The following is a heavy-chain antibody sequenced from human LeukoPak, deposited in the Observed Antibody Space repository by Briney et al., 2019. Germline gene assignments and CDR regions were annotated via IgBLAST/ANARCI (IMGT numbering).Heavy chain of an antibody. J-gene: IGHJ4*02. V-gene: IGHV3-7*01. CDR3: ARGFDNYYALPGGY. CDR2: INPDGSDE. CDR1: EFTFSSYW. Sequence: PGGSLRLSCAASEFTFSSYWMSWLRRAPEKGLEWVASINPDGSDEYYVDSVKGRFTISRDNAKKSLYLQMNSLRAEDTAVYYCARGFDNYYALPGGYWGQGTLVTVSS. D-gene: IGHD3-10*01.